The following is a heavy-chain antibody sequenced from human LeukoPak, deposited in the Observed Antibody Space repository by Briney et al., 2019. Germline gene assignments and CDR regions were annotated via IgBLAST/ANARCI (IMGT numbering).Heavy chain of an antibody. CDR1: GFTFSSYW. CDR3: TRDEYDYVWGSYTGFGY. V-gene: IGHV3-7*01. CDR2: IKQDGSEK. J-gene: IGHJ4*02. D-gene: IGHD3-16*01. Sequence: GGSLRLSCAASGFTFSSYWMSWVRQAPGKGLEWVANIKQDGSEKYYVDSVKGRFTISRDNAKNSLYLQMNSLRAEDTAVYYCTRDEYDYVWGSYTGFGYWGQGTLVTVSS.